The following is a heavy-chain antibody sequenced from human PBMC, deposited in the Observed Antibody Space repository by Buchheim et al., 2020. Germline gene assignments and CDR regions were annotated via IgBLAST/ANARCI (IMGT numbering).Heavy chain of an antibody. CDR3: ARLSGSGSYYTLPQYFDY. Sequence: QVQLQESGPGLVKPSQTLSLNCPVSGGSISSGGYYWRWIRQQPGKGLEWIGYIYYSGSTYYNPSLKSRVTISVDTSKNQFSLKLSSVTAADTAVYYCARLSGSGSYYTLPQYFDYWGQGTL. D-gene: IGHD3-10*01. J-gene: IGHJ4*02. V-gene: IGHV4-31*03. CDR2: IYYSGST. CDR1: GGSISSGGYY.